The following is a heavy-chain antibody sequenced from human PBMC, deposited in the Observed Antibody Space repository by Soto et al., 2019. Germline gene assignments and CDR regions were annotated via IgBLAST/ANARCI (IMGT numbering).Heavy chain of an antibody. V-gene: IGHV1-18*04. J-gene: IGHJ4*02. CDR3: ARDLSFFRYCSSPGDY. D-gene: IGHD6-6*01. CDR2: ISAYNGNT. Sequence: QVQLVQSGAEVKKPGASVKVSCKASGYTLTSYGISWVRQAPGQGLEWMGWISAYNGNTNYAQKLQGRVTMTTDTSTSTAYMELRSLRSDDTAVYYCARDLSFFRYCSSPGDYWGQGTLVTVSS. CDR1: GYTLTSYG.